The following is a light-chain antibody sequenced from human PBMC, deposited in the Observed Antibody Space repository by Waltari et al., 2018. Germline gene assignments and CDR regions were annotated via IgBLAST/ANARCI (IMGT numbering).Light chain of an antibody. Sequence: DIQMTQSPSSRSASVGDRVTITCRASQSISSYLNWYQQKPGKAPKLLIYAASSLQSGVPSRFSDSGSGTDFTLTISSLQPEDFATYYCQQSYSTPLTFGGGTKVEIK. CDR3: QQSYSTPLT. J-gene: IGKJ4*01. V-gene: IGKV1-39*01. CDR2: AAS. CDR1: QSISSY.